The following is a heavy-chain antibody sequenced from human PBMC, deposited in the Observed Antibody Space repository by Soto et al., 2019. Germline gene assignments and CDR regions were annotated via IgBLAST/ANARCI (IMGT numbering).Heavy chain of an antibody. CDR1: GGSITSSGSA. CDR2: IDYSGNI. J-gene: IGHJ5*02. D-gene: IGHD2-2*03. V-gene: IGHV4-39*01. CDR3: ARSVDIVVVPAATNNWFDP. Sequence: PSETLSLTCNASGGSITSSGSAWGWIRQSPGKGLEWIGTIDYSGNIYYIPSLKSRITISVDTSKNQISLKLSSVTAADTAVYYCARSVDIVVVPAATNNWFDPWGQGTLVTVSS.